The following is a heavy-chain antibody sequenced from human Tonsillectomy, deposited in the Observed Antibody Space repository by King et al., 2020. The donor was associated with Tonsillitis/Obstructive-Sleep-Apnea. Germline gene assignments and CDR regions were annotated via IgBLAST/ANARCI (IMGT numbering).Heavy chain of an antibody. V-gene: IGHV3-30*04. CDR2: ISYDGNNK. Sequence: VQLVESGGGVVQPGRSLRLSCAASGFSFSGYAMHWVRQAPGKGLNWVALISYDGNNKYYADSVKGRFTISRDNSNNTLYLQMISLRAEDTAVYYCARDHAYGAHFDCWGQGPLVTVSS. J-gene: IGHJ4*02. CDR1: GFSFSGYA. D-gene: IGHD4-17*01. CDR3: ARDHAYGAHFDC.